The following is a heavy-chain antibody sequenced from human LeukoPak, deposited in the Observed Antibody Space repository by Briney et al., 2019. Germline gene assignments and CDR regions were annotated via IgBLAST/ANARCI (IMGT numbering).Heavy chain of an antibody. CDR2: IYYSGST. D-gene: IGHD3-3*01. CDR3: ARANYDFWSGKNWFDP. J-gene: IGHJ5*02. CDR1: GGSISSYY. V-gene: IGHV4-59*01. Sequence: SETLSLTCTVSGGSISSYYWSWIRQPPGKGLEWIGYIYYSGSTNYNPSLKSRVTISVDTSKNQFSLKLSSVTAADTAVYYCARANYDFWSGKNWFDPWGQGTLATVSS.